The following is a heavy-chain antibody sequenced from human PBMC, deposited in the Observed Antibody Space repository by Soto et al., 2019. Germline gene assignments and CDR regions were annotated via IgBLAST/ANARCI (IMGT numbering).Heavy chain of an antibody. D-gene: IGHD6-13*01. V-gene: IGHV4-59*01. Sequence: PSETLSLTCTVSGGSISSYYWSWIRQPPGKGLEWIGYIYYSGSTNYNPSLKSRVTISVDTSKNQFSLKLSSVTAADTAVYYCARTGPPYRSSWYGRGYHFDYWGQGTLVTVSS. CDR1: GGSISSYY. CDR2: IYYSGST. J-gene: IGHJ4*02. CDR3: ARTGPPYRSSWYGRGYHFDY.